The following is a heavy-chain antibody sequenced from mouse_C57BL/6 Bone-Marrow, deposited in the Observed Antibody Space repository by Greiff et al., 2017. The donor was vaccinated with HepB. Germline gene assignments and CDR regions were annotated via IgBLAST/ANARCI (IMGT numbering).Heavy chain of an antibody. CDR1: GYTFTDYN. CDR3: ARGDTTVVGYYYAMDY. D-gene: IGHD1-1*01. V-gene: IGHV1-18*01. J-gene: IGHJ4*01. CDR2: INPNNGGT. Sequence: EVQLQQSGPELVKPGASVKIPCKASGYTFTDYNMDWVKQSHGKSLEWIGDINPNNGGTIYNQKFKGKATLTVDKSSSTAYMELRSLTSEDTAVYYCARGDTTVVGYYYAMDYWGQGTSVTVSS.